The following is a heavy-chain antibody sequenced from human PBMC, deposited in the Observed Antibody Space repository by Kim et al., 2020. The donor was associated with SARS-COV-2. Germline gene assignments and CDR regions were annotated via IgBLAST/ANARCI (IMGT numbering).Heavy chain of an antibody. D-gene: IGHD3-16*01. CDR2: FDPEDGET. CDR1: GYTLTELS. J-gene: IGHJ6*02. V-gene: IGHV1-24*01. CDR3: ATVGSGGYGMDV. Sequence: ASVKVSCKVSGYTLTELSMHWVRQAPGKGLEWMGGFDPEDGETIYAQKFQGRVTMTEDTSTDTAYMELSSLRSEDTAVYYCATVGSGGYGMDVWGQGTTVTVSS.